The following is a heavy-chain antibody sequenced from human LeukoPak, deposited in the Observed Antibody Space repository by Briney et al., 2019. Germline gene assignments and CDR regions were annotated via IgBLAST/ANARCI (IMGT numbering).Heavy chain of an antibody. CDR3: ARVTQPSKFDY. CDR1: GLTFSNYW. J-gene: IGHJ4*02. D-gene: IGHD1-14*01. CDR2: IKTDGSEK. V-gene: IGHV3-7*01. Sequence: GGSLRLSCEGSGLTFSNYWMGWVRQAPGKGLQWVANIKTDGSEKYYVDSVKGRFTISRDNAKNSLYLQMNSLRAEDTAVYYCARVTQPSKFDYWGQGTLVTVSS.